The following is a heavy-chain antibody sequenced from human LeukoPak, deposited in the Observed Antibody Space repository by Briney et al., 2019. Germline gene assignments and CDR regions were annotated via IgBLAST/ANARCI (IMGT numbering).Heavy chain of an antibody. J-gene: IGHJ4*02. V-gene: IGHV1-69*04. Sequence: GASVKVSCKASGYTFTSYYMHWVRQAPGQGLEWMGRIIPILGIANYAQKFQGRVTITADKSTSTAYMELSSLRSEDTAVYYCARDRVTIFGVVINGYYFDYWGQGTLVTVSS. D-gene: IGHD3-3*01. CDR2: IIPILGIA. CDR1: GYTFTSYY. CDR3: ARDRVTIFGVVINGYYFDY.